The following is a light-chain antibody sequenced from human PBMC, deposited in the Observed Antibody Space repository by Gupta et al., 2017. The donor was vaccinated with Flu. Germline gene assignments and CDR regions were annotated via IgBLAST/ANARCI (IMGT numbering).Light chain of an antibody. CDR1: QTRLHNDGKTF. V-gene: IGKV2D-29*02. J-gene: IGKJ1*01. CDR2: EVS. CDR3: RQSLQLPWT. Sequence: VTLGQPASITCKASQTRLHNDGKTFLFWFLQKPGQSPQLLLHEVSIRCSGVSERFSGSGSGTDFTLKISRVEAEDVGVYFCRQSLQLPWTFGQGTKVEIK.